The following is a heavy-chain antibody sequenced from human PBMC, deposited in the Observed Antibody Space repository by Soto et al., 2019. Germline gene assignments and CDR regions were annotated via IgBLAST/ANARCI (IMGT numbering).Heavy chain of an antibody. Sequence: GGSLRLSCAASGFTFNNLAMSWVRQAPGKGLEWVSAISGSGGSTYYAGSVKGRFTISRDNSKNTLYLQMNSLRAEDTAVYYCAKGTAYYDILTGYPVGDYYYGMDVWGQGTTVTVSS. D-gene: IGHD3-9*01. CDR3: AKGTAYYDILTGYPVGDYYYGMDV. J-gene: IGHJ6*02. V-gene: IGHV3-23*01. CDR1: GFTFNNLA. CDR2: ISGSGGST.